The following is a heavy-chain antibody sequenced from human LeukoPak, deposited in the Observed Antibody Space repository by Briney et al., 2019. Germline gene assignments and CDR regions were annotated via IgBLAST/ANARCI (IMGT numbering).Heavy chain of an antibody. J-gene: IGHJ4*02. CDR3: ARWGNSGYASGYFDY. CDR1: GDTISIGGNH. Sequence: PSETLTLTCTVSGDTISIGGNHLSWLRQHPGKGLEWIGDIYYIGSTYYNPSLKSRLTISVDTSKNQFSLKLSSVTAADTAVYYCARWGNSGYASGYFDYWGQGTLVTVSS. D-gene: IGHD5-12*01. V-gene: IGHV4-31*03. CDR2: IYYIGST.